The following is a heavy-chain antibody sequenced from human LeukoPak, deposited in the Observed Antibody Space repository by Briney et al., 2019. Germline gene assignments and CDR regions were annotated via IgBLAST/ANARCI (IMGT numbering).Heavy chain of an antibody. CDR3: AARGDGYNNWYFDL. J-gene: IGHJ2*01. D-gene: IGHD5-24*01. CDR2: IYYSGST. V-gene: IGHV4-61*05. CDR1: GGSISSSNYY. Sequence: SETLSLTYTVSGGSISSSNYYWGWIRQPPGKGLEWIGFIYYSGSTNYNPSLKSRVTISLDTSKNQFSLNLSSVTAADTAVYYCAARGDGYNNWYFDLWGRGTLVTVSS.